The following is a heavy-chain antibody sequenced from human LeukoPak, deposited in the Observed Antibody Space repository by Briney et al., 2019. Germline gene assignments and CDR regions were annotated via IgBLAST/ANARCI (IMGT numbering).Heavy chain of an antibody. CDR3: ARGKGYSGSEKGGWNFDL. J-gene: IGHJ2*01. CDR1: GGSISSDY. D-gene: IGHD3-10*01. V-gene: IGHV4-4*07. CDR2: IYVSGRT. Sequence: SETLSLTCSVSGGSISSDYWSWIRQPAGKGLEWIGRIYVSGRTNYDPSLKSRVIMTADTSKNQFSLKLASVTAADTAVYYCARGKGYSGSEKGGWNFDLWGRGALVTVSS.